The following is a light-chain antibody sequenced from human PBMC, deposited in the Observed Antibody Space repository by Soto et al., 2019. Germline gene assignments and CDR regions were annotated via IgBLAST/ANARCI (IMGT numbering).Light chain of an antibody. J-gene: IGLJ3*02. Sequence: QLVLTQPPSASASLGASVKLTCTLSSGHNSYAIAWHQQQREKGPRYLMKLNSDGSHSKGDGIPDRFSGSSSGAERYLTISSLQSEDEADYYCQTWSTDIRVFGGGTQLTVL. CDR1: SGHNSYA. CDR3: QTWSTDIRV. CDR2: LNSDGSH. V-gene: IGLV4-69*01.